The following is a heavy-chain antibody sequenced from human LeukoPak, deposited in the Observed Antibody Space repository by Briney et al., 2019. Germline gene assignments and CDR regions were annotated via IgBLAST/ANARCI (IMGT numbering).Heavy chain of an antibody. CDR1: GYTFTGYY. D-gene: IGHD3-10*01. CDR2: FNPNSGGT. CDR3: VRAGGGYDYGWGAFDI. V-gene: IGHV1-2*02. J-gene: IGHJ3*02. Sequence: ASVKVSCKASGYTFTGYYIHWVRQAPGHGFEWMGWFNPNSGGTNYAQKFQARVTMTRDTSISTAYMELSGLRSDDTAVYYCVRAGGGYDYGWGAFDIWGQGTMVTVSS.